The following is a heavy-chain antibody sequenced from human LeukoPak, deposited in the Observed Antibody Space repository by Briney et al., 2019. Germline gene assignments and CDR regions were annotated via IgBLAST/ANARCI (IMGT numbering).Heavy chain of an antibody. CDR2: SNSDGSST. CDR3: ARGGVYSTSAVDY. CDR1: GFTFSTYW. J-gene: IGHJ4*02. D-gene: IGHD6-6*01. Sequence: GGSLRLSCAASGFTFSTYWMHWVRQAPGKGLVWVSRSNSDGSSTIYADSVKGRFTISRDNAKNTLYLQMNSLRADDTAVYYCARGGVYSTSAVDYWGQGTLVTVSS. V-gene: IGHV3-74*01.